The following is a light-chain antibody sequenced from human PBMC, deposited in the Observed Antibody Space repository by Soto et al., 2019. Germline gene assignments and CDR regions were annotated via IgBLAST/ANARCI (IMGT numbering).Light chain of an antibody. CDR1: QDISNY. V-gene: IGKV1-33*01. Sequence: DIQMTQSPSSLSASVGDRVTITCQASQDISNYLNWYQQKPGKAPKLLIYDASNLETGVPSRFSGSGSGTDFTFTISSLQPVDIATYYGQQYDNRPPVTFGGGTKVEI. CDR2: DAS. CDR3: QQYDNRPPVT. J-gene: IGKJ4*01.